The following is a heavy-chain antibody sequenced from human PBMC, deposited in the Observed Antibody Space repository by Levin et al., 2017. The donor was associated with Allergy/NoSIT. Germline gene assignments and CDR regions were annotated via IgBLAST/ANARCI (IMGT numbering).Heavy chain of an antibody. D-gene: IGHD2-15*01. V-gene: IGHV1-8*01. Sequence: ASVKVSCKASGYTFTSYDINWVRQATGQGLEWMGWMNPNSGNTGYAQKFQGRVTMTRNTSISTAYMELSSLRSEDTAVYYCAINLLGYCSGGSCWEAFDIWGQGTMVTVSS. CDR1: GYTFTSYD. J-gene: IGHJ3*02. CDR3: AINLLGYCSGGSCWEAFDI. CDR2: MNPNSGNT.